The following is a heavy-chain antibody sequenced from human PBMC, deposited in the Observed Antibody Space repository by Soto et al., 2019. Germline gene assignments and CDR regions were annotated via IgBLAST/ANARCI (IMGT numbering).Heavy chain of an antibody. V-gene: IGHV4-39*01. CDR2: IYYSGGT. CDR1: GGSISSSSYY. Sequence: SETLSLTCTVSGGSISSSSYYWGWIRQPPGKGLEWIGSIYYSGGTYYNPSLKSRVTISVDTSKNQFSLKLSSVTAADTAVYYCASAYDILTGYYKVSNWFDPWGQGTLVTVSS. D-gene: IGHD3-9*01. CDR3: ASAYDILTGYYKVSNWFDP. J-gene: IGHJ5*02.